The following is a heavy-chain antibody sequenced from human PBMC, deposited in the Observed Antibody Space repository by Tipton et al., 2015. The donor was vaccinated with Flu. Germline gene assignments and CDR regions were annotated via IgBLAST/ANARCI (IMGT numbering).Heavy chain of an antibody. V-gene: IGHV1-46*01. CDR3: ARARHSAGYNLGY. CDR1: GYTFSSYY. CDR2: INPTGGST. D-gene: IGHD5-24*01. Sequence: QLVQSGAEVKKPGASVKVSCKASGYTFSSYYMHWVRQAPGQGLEWMGQINPTGGSTIYAQKFQGRVTMTSDTSTSTVYMELSSLRSDDTAVYYCARARHSAGYNLGYWGQGTLVTVSS. J-gene: IGHJ4*02.